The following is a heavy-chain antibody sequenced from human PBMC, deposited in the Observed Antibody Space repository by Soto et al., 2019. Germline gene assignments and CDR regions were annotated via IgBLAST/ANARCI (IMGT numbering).Heavy chain of an antibody. J-gene: IGHJ1*01. CDR2: INPNSGGT. CDR1: GYTFTGYY. Sequence: ASVKVSCKASGYTFTGYYMHWVRQAPGQGLEWMGWINPNSGGTNYAQKIQGRVTMTRDTSISTAYMELSRLRSDDTAVYYCAGYQLYSWSPSHFQHWGQGTLVTIAS. CDR3: AGYQLYSWSPSHFQH. V-gene: IGHV1-2*02. D-gene: IGHD1-26*01.